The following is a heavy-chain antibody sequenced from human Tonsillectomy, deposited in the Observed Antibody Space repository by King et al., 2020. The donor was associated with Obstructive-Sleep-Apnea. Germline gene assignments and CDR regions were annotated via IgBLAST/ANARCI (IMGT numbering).Heavy chain of an antibody. CDR1: GGSISSSSYY. D-gene: IGHD3-10*01. CDR2: SYYSGST. J-gene: IGHJ5*02. CDR3: YGSGSYYNAGVWFDP. Sequence: LQLQESGPGLVKPSETLSLTCTVSGGSISSSSYYWGWIRQSPGKGLEWIGTSYYSGSTYYNPSLKSRVTVSVDTSKNQFSLRLSSVTAADTAVYYCYGSGSYYNAGVWFDPWGQGTLVTVSS. V-gene: IGHV4-39*07.